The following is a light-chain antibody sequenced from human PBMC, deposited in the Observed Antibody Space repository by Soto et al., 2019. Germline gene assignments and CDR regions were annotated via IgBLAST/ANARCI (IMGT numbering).Light chain of an antibody. Sequence: EIVLTQSPATLSLSPGERATLSCRASQSVTSYLAWYQQKPGQAPRLLIHDASHRATGIPARFSGSGSGTDFTLTISSLEPEDFAVYYCQQRSDWPPRTFGQGTKLEIK. CDR2: DAS. CDR3: QQRSDWPPRT. J-gene: IGKJ2*01. CDR1: QSVTSY. V-gene: IGKV3-11*01.